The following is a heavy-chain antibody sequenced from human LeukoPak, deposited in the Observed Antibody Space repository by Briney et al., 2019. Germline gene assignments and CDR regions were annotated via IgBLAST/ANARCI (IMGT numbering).Heavy chain of an antibody. J-gene: IGHJ4*02. CDR2: IKQGGSSK. Sequence: GGSLRLSCVASGFSFSNSWMTWVRRAPGKGLEWVANIKQGGSSKYYVDSVKGRFTISRDDAKNSLFLQMNSLRAEDTAVYYCARWTRNQGLIAAAHIDYWGQGTLVTVSS. CDR3: ARWTRNQGLIAAAHIDY. D-gene: IGHD6-13*01. CDR1: GFSFSNSW. V-gene: IGHV3-7*01.